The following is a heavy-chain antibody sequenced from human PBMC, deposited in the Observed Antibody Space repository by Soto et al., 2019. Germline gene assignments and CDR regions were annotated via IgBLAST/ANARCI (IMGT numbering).Heavy chain of an antibody. V-gene: IGHV1-46*01. CDR1: GYTFTSYY. Sequence: ASVKVSCKASGYTFTSYYMHWVRQAPGQGLEWMGIINPSGGSTSYAQKFQGRVTMTRDTSTGTVYMELSSLRSEDTAVYYCARDSADIVATIREYNWFDPWGQGTLVTVSS. CDR2: INPSGGST. J-gene: IGHJ5*02. CDR3: ARDSADIVATIREYNWFDP. D-gene: IGHD5-12*01.